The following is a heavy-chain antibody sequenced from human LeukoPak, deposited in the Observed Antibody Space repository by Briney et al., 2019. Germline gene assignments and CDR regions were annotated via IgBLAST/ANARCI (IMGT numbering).Heavy chain of an antibody. J-gene: IGHJ5*02. CDR1: GGSISSGSYY. Sequence: SQTLSLTCTVSGGSISSGSYYWSWIRQPAGKGLEWIGRIYTSGSTNYNPSLKSRVTISVDTSKNQFSLKLSSVTAADTAVYYCARGTIVVVPAATYYDFWSGYSWFDPWAREPWSPSPQ. D-gene: IGHD3-3*01. CDR3: ARGTIVVVPAATYYDFWSGYSWFDP. CDR2: IYTSGST. V-gene: IGHV4-61*02.